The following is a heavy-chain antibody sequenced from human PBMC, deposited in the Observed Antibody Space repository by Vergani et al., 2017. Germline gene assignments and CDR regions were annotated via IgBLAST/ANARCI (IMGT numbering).Heavy chain of an antibody. CDR2: IGVSDNSI. J-gene: IGHJ4*02. CDR1: GFTFSAYS. CDR3: VRDPDYSTFDS. Sequence: DVRLVESGGGVVQPGGSLRLSCAASGFTFSAYSMNWVRQTPGKGLAWISYIGVSDNSIYYADSVMGRFAISRDNARNLLFLQMNSLRADDSALYFCVRDPDYSTFDSWGQGTLVTVS. D-gene: IGHD4-11*01. V-gene: IGHV3-48*01.